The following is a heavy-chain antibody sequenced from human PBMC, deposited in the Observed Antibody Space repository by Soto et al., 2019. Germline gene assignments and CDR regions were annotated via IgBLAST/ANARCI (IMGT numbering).Heavy chain of an antibody. V-gene: IGHV3-30*03. Sequence: ESGGGVVQPGRSLRLSCAVSGFPVSTYGMHWVRQAPGKGLEWVAVISRDGGTKYYADSVKGRFTISRDNSRNTLFLEMNSLRGDDMAVYYCTGEVASGYWGQGTLVTVSS. CDR2: ISRDGGTK. D-gene: IGHD2-8*02. CDR3: TGEVASGY. CDR1: GFPVSTYG. J-gene: IGHJ4*02.